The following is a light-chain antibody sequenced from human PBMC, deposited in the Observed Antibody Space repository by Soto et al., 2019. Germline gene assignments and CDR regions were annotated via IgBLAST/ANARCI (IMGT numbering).Light chain of an antibody. CDR3: SSYTSSHTVV. CDR1: SSDIGGYNY. CDR2: EVS. J-gene: IGLJ2*01. V-gene: IGLV2-14*01. Sequence: QSALTQPASVSGSPGQSIIISCTGTSSDIGGYNYVSWYQQHPGKAPKLMIYEVSNRPSGVSNRFSGSKSGNTASLTISGLQAEDEADYYCSSYTSSHTVVFGGGPKLTVL.